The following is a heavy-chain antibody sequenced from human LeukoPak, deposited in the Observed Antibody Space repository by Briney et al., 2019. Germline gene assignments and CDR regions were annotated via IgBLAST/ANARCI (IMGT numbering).Heavy chain of an antibody. Sequence: GESLKIFCKGSGYSFAIYWIGWVRQMPGKGLEGKGILYPGDSNTRYSPSFQGQVTISVDKSISTAYLQWSSLKASDTAMYYCARMRSGDTSGWYYFDSWGQGTLVTVSS. CDR1: GYSFAIYW. D-gene: IGHD6-19*01. V-gene: IGHV5-51*01. CDR2: LYPGDSNT. J-gene: IGHJ4*02. CDR3: ARMRSGDTSGWYYFDS.